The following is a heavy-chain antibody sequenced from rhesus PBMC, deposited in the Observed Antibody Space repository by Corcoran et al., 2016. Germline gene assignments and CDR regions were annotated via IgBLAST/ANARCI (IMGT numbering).Heavy chain of an antibody. CDR2: CSGSSGST. D-gene: IGHD6-25*01. CDR3: ARHGQQWAAGVGDY. CDR1: GYSSSSGYY. J-gene: IGHJ4*01. V-gene: IGHV4-99*01. Sequence: QVQLPESGRGLVKPSETLSLTCAFSGYSSSSGYYWVWMRPPPGQGLEYIGYCSGSSGSTYYSTSLKSRVTISKATSRDQFSLKLSSVTAADTAVYYCARHGQQWAAGVGDYWGQGGVVTVSS.